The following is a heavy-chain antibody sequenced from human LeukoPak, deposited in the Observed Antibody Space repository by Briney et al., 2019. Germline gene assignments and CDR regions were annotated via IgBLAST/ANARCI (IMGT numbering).Heavy chain of an antibody. CDR1: GGSISSYY. J-gene: IGHJ6*04. V-gene: IGHV4-59*08. D-gene: IGHD6-6*01. Sequence: SETLSLACTVAGGSISSYYWSWIRQPPGKGLEWIGYIYYSGSTNYNPSLKSRVTISVDTSKNQFSLKLSSVTAADTAVYYCARRGAARANYYYGMDVWGKGTTVTVSS. CDR3: ARRGAARANYYYGMDV. CDR2: IYYSGST.